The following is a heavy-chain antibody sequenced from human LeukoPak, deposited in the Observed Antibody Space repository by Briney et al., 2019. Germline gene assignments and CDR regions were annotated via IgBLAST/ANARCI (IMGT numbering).Heavy chain of an antibody. CDR2: ISTSSGTI. D-gene: IGHD6-19*01. V-gene: IGHV3-48*02. CDR3: ARPTGYSSGWDI. Sequence: GWSLRLSCAASGFTFSAYSMNGVRQAPGKGREWVSLISTSSGTIYYADSVKGRFTISKDNAKNSLYLQMNSLRDQDTAVYYCARPTGYSSGWDIWGQGTMVTVSS. CDR1: GFTFSAYS. J-gene: IGHJ3*02.